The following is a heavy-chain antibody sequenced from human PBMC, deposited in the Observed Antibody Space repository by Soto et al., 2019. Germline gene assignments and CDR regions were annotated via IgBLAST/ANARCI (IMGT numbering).Heavy chain of an antibody. CDR3: ARDVLRYFDWADVFDY. D-gene: IGHD3-9*01. V-gene: IGHV1-18*01. CDR1: GGTFSSYA. Sequence: GASVKVSCADSGGTFSSYAIRWVRQAEGQWLDWMGWIIAYNGNTTYAQKLQGRVTMTTDTSTSTPYMALRSLRSDDTAVYYCARDVLRYFDWADVFDYWGQGTLVTVSS. J-gene: IGHJ4*02. CDR2: IIAYNGNT.